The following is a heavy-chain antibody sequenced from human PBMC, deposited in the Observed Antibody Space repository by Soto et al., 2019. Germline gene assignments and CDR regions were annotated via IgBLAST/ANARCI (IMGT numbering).Heavy chain of an antibody. CDR3: ARRLKDDFWSGSDWFDP. V-gene: IGHV4-59*08. J-gene: IGHJ5*02. CDR1: GGSISSYY. CDR2: IYYSGST. Sequence: SETLSLTCTVSGGSISSYYWSWIRQPPGKGLEWIGYIYYSGSTNYNPSLKSRVTISVDTSKNQFSLKLSSVTAADTAVYYCARRLKDDFWSGSDWFDPWGQGTLVTVSS. D-gene: IGHD3-3*01.